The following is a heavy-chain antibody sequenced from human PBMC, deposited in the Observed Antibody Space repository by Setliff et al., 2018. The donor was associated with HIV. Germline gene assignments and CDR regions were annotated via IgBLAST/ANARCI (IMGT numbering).Heavy chain of an antibody. CDR3: ARDQKGYSYGYFDS. J-gene: IGHJ4*02. D-gene: IGHD5-18*01. Sequence: SETLSPTCTSSGDSISGYYWSWIRQPAGKGLEWIGRMHTSGNTNYNPSLKSRVTMSVDTSKNQFSLRLSSVTAADTAVYYCARDQKGYSYGYFDSWGQGTLVTVSS. CDR1: GDSISGYY. V-gene: IGHV4-4*07. CDR2: MHTSGNT.